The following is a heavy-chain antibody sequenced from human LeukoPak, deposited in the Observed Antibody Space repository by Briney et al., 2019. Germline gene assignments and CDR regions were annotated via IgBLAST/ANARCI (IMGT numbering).Heavy chain of an antibody. CDR3: AKGPQLGVRFADY. CDR2: ISGSGGST. CDR1: GFTFSSYA. Sequence: TGGSLRLSCAASGFTFSSYAMSWVRQTPGEGLEWVSAISGSGGSTYYADSVKGRFTISRDNSKNTLYLQMNSLRVEDTAVYYCAKGPQLGVRFADYWGQGTLVTVSS. D-gene: IGHD3-3*01. V-gene: IGHV3-23*01. J-gene: IGHJ4*02.